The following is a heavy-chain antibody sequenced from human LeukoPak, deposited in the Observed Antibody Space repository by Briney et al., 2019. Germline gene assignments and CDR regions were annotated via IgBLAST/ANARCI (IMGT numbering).Heavy chain of an antibody. Sequence: GGSPRLSCAASGFTFSSYAMSWVRQAPGKGLEWVSAISGSGGSTYYADSVKGRFTISRDNSKNTLYLQMNSLRAEDTAVYYCAAQIGSSGWSSYFDYWGQGTLVTVSS. D-gene: IGHD6-19*01. V-gene: IGHV3-23*01. J-gene: IGHJ4*02. CDR2: ISGSGGST. CDR3: AAQIGSSGWSSYFDY. CDR1: GFTFSSYA.